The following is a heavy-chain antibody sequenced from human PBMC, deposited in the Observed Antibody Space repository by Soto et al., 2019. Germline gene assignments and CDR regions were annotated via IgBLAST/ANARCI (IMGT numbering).Heavy chain of an antibody. D-gene: IGHD5-12*01. Sequence: SVKVSCKTSGDTFTDSSMHWVRQAPGQGLEWMGWINLNSGDTNYAEKFRGRVTMTRDTSIITAYMELTRLKSDDTAVYYCARDLGGYDLYGPDTWGQGTLVTVSS. CDR1: GDTFTDSS. J-gene: IGHJ5*02. CDR2: INLNSGDT. CDR3: ARDLGGYDLYGPDT. V-gene: IGHV1-2*02.